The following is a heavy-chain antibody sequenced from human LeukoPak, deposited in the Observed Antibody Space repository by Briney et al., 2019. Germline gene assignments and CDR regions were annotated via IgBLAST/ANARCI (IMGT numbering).Heavy chain of an antibody. V-gene: IGHV4-34*01. CDR1: GGSFSGYY. CDR2: INHSGST. D-gene: IGHD3-3*01. CDR3: ARGNYDFWSGYYPLYYYYGMDV. Sequence: PSETLSLTCAVYGGSFSGYYWSWIRQPPGKGLEWIGEINHSGSTNYNPSLKSRVTIPVDTSKNQFSLKLSSVTAADTAVYYCARGNYDFWSGYYPLYYYYGMDVWGQGTTVTVSS. J-gene: IGHJ6*02.